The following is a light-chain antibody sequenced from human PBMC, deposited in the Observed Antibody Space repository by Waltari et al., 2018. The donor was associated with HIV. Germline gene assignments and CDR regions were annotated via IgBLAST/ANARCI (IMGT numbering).Light chain of an antibody. J-gene: IGKJ1*01. CDR2: WAS. CDR1: QSLLYSANNKNY. V-gene: IGKV4-1*01. Sequence: DIVMTQSPDSLAVSLGERATNNCKSSQSLLYSANNKNYLAWSQQRPGQPPKLLIYWASARESGVPDRFSGSGSGTDFTLTISSLQADDVAVYYCHQYFSAPWTFGQGTKVEIK. CDR3: HQYFSAPWT.